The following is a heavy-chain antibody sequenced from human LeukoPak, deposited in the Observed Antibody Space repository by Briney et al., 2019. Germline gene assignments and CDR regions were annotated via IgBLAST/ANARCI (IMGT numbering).Heavy chain of an antibody. CDR1: GYTFTSYG. Sequence: ASVKVSCKASGYTFTSYGISWVRQAPGQGLEWMGWSSAYNGNSNYAQKFQGRVTMTTDTSTSTGYMELRSLRSDDTAVYYCARGEVWGWELSDFDYWGQGTLVTVSS. CDR2: SSAYNGNS. V-gene: IGHV1-18*01. D-gene: IGHD1-26*01. CDR3: ARGEVWGWELSDFDY. J-gene: IGHJ4*02.